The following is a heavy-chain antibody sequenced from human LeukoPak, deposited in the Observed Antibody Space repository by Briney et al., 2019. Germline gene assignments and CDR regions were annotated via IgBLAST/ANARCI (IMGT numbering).Heavy chain of an antibody. Sequence: PSQTLSLTCTVSGGSISSGDYYWSWLRQPPGKGLEWIGYIYYSGSTYYNPSLKSRVTISVDTSKNQFSLKLRSVTAADTAVYYCARDLDGYYFDYWGQGTLVTVSS. V-gene: IGHV4-30-4*01. D-gene: IGHD3-9*01. CDR3: ARDLDGYYFDY. CDR2: IYYSGST. CDR1: GGSISSGDYY. J-gene: IGHJ4*02.